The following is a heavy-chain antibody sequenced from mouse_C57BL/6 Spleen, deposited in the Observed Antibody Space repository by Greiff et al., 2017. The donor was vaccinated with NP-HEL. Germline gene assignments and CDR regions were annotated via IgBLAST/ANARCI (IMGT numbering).Heavy chain of an antibody. CDR1: GYTFTDYY. Sequence: QVQLQQSGAELVRPGASVKLSCKASGYTFTDYYINWVKQRPGQGLEWIARIYPGSGNTYYNEKFKGKATLTAEKSSSTAYMQLSSLTSEDSAVYFCARGGAMDDWGQGTSVTVSS. CDR3: ARGGAMDD. V-gene: IGHV1-76*01. CDR2: IYPGSGNT. J-gene: IGHJ4*01.